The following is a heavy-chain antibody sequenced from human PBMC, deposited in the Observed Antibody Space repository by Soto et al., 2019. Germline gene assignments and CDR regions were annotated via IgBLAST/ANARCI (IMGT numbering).Heavy chain of an antibody. CDR1: GFTFSSYA. Sequence: QVQLVESGGGEVQPGRSLRLSCAASGFTFSSYAMHWVRQAPGKGLEWVAVISYDGSNKYYADSVKGRFTISRDNSKKTLYLQMNSLRAEATAVYYCTRGRSGLIYSSSWYVQYYYYYGMDVWGQGTTVTVSS. D-gene: IGHD6-13*01. J-gene: IGHJ6*02. V-gene: IGHV3-30-3*01. CDR3: TRGRSGLIYSSSWYVQYYYYYGMDV. CDR2: ISYDGSNK.